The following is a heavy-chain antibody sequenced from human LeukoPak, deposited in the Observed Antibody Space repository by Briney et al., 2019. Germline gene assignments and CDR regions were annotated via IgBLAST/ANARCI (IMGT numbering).Heavy chain of an antibody. V-gene: IGHV3-48*02. D-gene: IGHD3-22*01. Sequence: GGSLRLSCAASGFTFISYSMNWVRQAPGKGLEWVSYISSSSSTIYYADSVKGRFTISRDNAKNSLYLQMNSLRDEDTAVYYCARDFVIGSGTAVDFYYDSSGSDYWGRGTLVTVSS. J-gene: IGHJ4*02. CDR2: ISSSSSTI. CDR3: ARDFVIGSGTAVDFYYDSSGSDY. CDR1: GFTFISYS.